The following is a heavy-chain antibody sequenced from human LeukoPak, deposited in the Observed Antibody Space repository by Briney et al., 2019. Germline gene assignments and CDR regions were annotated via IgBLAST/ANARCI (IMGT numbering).Heavy chain of an antibody. CDR3: ARSVISPSKRYYFDY. CDR2: IYHSGST. Sequence: SQTLSLTCAVSGGSISSGGYSWSWIRQPPGKGLEWIGYIYHSGSTYYNPSLKSRVTISVDRSKNRFSLKLSSVTAADTAVYYCARSVISPSKRYYFDYWGQGTLVTVSS. CDR1: GGSISSGGYS. D-gene: IGHD2-21*01. J-gene: IGHJ4*02. V-gene: IGHV4-30-2*01.